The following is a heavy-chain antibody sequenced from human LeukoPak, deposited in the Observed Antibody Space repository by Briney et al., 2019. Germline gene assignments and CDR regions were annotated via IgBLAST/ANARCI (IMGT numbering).Heavy chain of an antibody. CDR1: GFTFSSYG. Sequence: PGGSLRLSCAASGFTFSSYGMHWVRQAPGKGLEWVAVISYDGSNKYYADSVKGRFTISRDNSKNTLYLQMNSLRAEDTAVYYCAKRYNIAAAVFFDYWGQGTLVTVSS. J-gene: IGHJ4*02. D-gene: IGHD6-13*01. CDR2: ISYDGSNK. V-gene: IGHV3-30*18. CDR3: AKRYNIAAAVFFDY.